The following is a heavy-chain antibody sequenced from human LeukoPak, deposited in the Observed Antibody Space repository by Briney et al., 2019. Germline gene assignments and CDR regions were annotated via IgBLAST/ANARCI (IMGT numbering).Heavy chain of an antibody. Sequence: GSSVKVSCKASRGTFSSYAISWVRQAPGQGLEWLGGIIPIFGTANYAQKFQGRVTITADESTSTAYMELSSLRSEDTAVYYCARESHVRDYDYFDYWGQGTLVTVSS. CDR1: RGTFSSYA. CDR3: ARESHVRDYDYFDY. CDR2: IIPIFGTA. V-gene: IGHV1-69*01. J-gene: IGHJ4*02. D-gene: IGHD5-12*01.